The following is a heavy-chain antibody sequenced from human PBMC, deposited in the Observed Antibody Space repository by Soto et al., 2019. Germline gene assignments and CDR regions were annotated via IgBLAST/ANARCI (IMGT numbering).Heavy chain of an antibody. CDR1: GFTFSSYA. CDR2: ISGSGGST. D-gene: IGHD3-22*01. V-gene: IGHV3-23*01. J-gene: IGHJ3*02. Sequence: GALRISCAASGFTFSSYAMHWVRQAPGKGLYWVSAISGSGGSTYYADSVKGRFTISRDNSKNTLYLQMNSLRAEDTAVYYCAKGPSRHYYDSSGYNDAFDIWGQGTMVTGSS. CDR3: AKGPSRHYYDSSGYNDAFDI.